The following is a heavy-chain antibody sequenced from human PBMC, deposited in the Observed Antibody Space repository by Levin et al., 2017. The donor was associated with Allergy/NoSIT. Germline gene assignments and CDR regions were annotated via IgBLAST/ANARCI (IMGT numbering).Heavy chain of an antibody. CDR3: AKDAFDI. J-gene: IGHJ3*02. Sequence: SCAASGFTFSSYGMHWVRQAPGKGLEWVAVISYDGSNKYYADSVKGRFTISRDNSKNTLYLQMNSLRAEDTAVYYCAKDAFDIWGQGTMVTVSS. CDR2: ISYDGSNK. CDR1: GFTFSSYG. V-gene: IGHV3-30*18.